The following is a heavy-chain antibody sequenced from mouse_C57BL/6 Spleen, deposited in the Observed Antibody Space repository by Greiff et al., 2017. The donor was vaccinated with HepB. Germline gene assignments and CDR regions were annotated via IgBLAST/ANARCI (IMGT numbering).Heavy chain of an antibody. Sequence: VQLQQSGPELVKPGASVKISCKASGYAFSSSWMNWVKQRPGKGLEWIGRIYPGDGDTNYNGKFKGKATLTADKSSSTAYMQHSSLTSEDSAVYFCARDYGSSYGYYFDYWGQGTTLTVSS. CDR2: IYPGDGDT. D-gene: IGHD1-1*01. CDR3: ARDYGSSYGYYFDY. J-gene: IGHJ2*01. V-gene: IGHV1-82*01. CDR1: GYAFSSSW.